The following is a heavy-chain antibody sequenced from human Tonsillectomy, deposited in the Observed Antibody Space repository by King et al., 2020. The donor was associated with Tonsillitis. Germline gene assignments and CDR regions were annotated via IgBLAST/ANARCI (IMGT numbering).Heavy chain of an antibody. CDR1: GYTFRDYY. J-gene: IGHJ3*02. CDR2: IHPNSGVT. CDR3: ARAQLLLAFDI. Sequence: QLVQSGAEVKMPGASVKVSCKASGYTFRDYYIHWVRQAPGQGLEWMGRIHPNSGVTNFAQKFQGRVAMTRDTSISTANMELYSLSSDDSAVYYCARAQLLLAFDIWGQGTMVTVSS. D-gene: IGHD2-2*01. V-gene: IGHV1-2*02.